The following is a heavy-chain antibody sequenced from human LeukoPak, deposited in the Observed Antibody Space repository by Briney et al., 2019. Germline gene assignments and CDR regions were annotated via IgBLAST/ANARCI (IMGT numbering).Heavy chain of an antibody. D-gene: IGHD2-15*01. CDR2: INHSGST. CDR1: GGSFSGSY. J-gene: IGHJ4*02. Sequence: SETLSLTCAVYGGSFSGSYWSWIRQPPGKGLEWIGEINHSGSTNYNPSLKSRVTISVDTSKNQFSLKQTSVTAADTAVYYCASAHPITVGYYFDYWGQGTLVTVSS. V-gene: IGHV4-34*01. CDR3: ASAHPITVGYYFDY.